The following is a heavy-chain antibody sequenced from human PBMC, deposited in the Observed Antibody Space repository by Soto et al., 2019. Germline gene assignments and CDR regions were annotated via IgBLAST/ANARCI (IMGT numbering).Heavy chain of an antibody. Sequence: EVQLVESGGGLVQPGGSLRLSCAASGFTFSSYWMSWVRQAPGKGLEWVANIKQDGSEKYYVDSVKGRFTISRDNAKNSLYLQMNSLRAEDTAVYYCVRDPNIVLVPAALRSYYYYYGMDVWGQGTTVTVSS. J-gene: IGHJ6*02. CDR3: VRDPNIVLVPAALRSYYYYYGMDV. CDR2: IKQDGSEK. D-gene: IGHD2-2*01. CDR1: GFTFSSYW. V-gene: IGHV3-7*01.